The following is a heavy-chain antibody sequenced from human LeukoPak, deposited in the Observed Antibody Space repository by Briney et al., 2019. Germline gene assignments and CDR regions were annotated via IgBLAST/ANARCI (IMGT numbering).Heavy chain of an antibody. D-gene: IGHD3-3*01. CDR3: AKSPFWSGFIDWFDP. CDR2: ISGSGGST. Sequence: GGSLRLSCAASGFTFSSYAMSWVPQAPGKGREWVSDISGSGGSTCYADSVKGRFTISRDNSKNTLYLQMNSLRAEDTAVYYCAKSPFWSGFIDWFDPWGQGTLVTVSS. V-gene: IGHV3-23*01. CDR1: GFTFSSYA. J-gene: IGHJ5*02.